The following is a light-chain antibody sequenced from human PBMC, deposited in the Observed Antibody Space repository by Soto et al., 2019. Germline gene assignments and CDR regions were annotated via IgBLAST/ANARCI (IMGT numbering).Light chain of an antibody. CDR3: QVWDSSSDHPV. J-gene: IGLJ2*01. CDR2: DDR. Sequence: SSELTQPPSVSVAPGQTARITCGGNNIGIKSVHWYQQKPGLAPVLVVYDDRDRPSGIPERFSGSNSGNTATLTISRVEAGDEADYFCQVWDSSSDHPVFGGGTQLTVL. CDR1: NIGIKS. V-gene: IGLV3-21*02.